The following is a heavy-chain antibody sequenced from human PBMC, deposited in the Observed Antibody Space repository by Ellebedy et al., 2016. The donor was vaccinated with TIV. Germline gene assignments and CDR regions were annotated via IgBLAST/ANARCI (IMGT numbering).Heavy chain of an antibody. CDR2: TSSYNGDT. CDR1: GYTFTSCR. Sequence: AASVKVSCKASGYTFTSCRINWVRQAPGQGLEWLGRTSSYNGDTNYVQKLQGRVTMTTDTSTSTAYLDLWSLRSDDTAVYYCAREPVDGNAFDIWGQGTMVTVSS. J-gene: IGHJ3*02. V-gene: IGHV1-18*01. D-gene: IGHD6-19*01. CDR3: AREPVDGNAFDI.